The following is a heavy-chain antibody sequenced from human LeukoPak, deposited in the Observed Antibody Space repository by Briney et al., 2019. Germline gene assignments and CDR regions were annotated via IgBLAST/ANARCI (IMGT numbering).Heavy chain of an antibody. CDR2: ITDSGNT. CDR1: GGSIAYYP. D-gene: IGHD4-23*01. J-gene: IGHJ3*02. Sequence: PSETLSLTCTVSGGSIAYYPWRWIRQPPGKELEWIGYITDSGNTKYNPSLKSRVTILVDTSKNQFSLKLSSVTAADTAVYYCSRGATPTVVTPLGHAFDIWGQGTMVTVSS. V-gene: IGHV4-59*01. CDR3: SRGATPTVVTPLGHAFDI.